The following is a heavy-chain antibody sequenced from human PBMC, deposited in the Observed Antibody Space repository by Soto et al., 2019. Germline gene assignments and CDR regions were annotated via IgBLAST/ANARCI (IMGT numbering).Heavy chain of an antibody. V-gene: IGHV1-2*04. Sequence: ASVKVSCKASGYTFTGYYMHWVRQAPGQGLEWMGWINPSSGGTNYAQKFQGWVTMTRDTSISTAYMELSRLRSDDTAVYYCARDPRQIGSIAAAGTRWFDPWGQGTLVTVSS. J-gene: IGHJ5*02. D-gene: IGHD6-13*01. CDR3: ARDPRQIGSIAAAGTRWFDP. CDR2: INPSSGGT. CDR1: GYTFTGYY.